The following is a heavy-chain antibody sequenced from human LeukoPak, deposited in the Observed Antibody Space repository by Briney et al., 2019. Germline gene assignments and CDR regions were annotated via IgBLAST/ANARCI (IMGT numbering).Heavy chain of an antibody. CDR3: AGDPQRCSGGNCYRFDY. J-gene: IGHJ4*02. CDR1: GYTLTELS. D-gene: IGHD2-15*01. Sequence: ASVKVSCKVSGYTLTELSMHWVRQAPGKGLEWMGRFDSEDGETNYARKVQGRVTMTEDTSTDTAYMELNSLRSDDTAVYYCAGDPQRCSGGNCYRFDYWGPGTLVTVSS. CDR2: FDSEDGET. V-gene: IGHV1-24*01.